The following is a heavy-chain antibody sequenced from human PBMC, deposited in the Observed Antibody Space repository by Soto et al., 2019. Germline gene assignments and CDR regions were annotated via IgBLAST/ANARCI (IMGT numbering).Heavy chain of an antibody. CDR3: ARGRGSYTPFDY. D-gene: IGHD3-10*01. Sequence: SETLSLTCAVYNGSFGGYYWGWIRQPPGKGLEWIGEIDLGGRTNYNPTLNSRVTISIDASKNHFSLKLTPVTAADTALYYCARGRGSYTPFDYWGQGAMVTVSS. CDR1: NGSFGGYY. J-gene: IGHJ4*02. V-gene: IGHV4-34*01. CDR2: IDLGGRT.